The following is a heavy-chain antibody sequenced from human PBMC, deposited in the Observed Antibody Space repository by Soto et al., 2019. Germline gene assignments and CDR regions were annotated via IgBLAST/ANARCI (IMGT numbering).Heavy chain of an antibody. D-gene: IGHD1-26*01. J-gene: IGHJ6*04. CDR3: ARYRETYRPPYYYNGINL. V-gene: IGHV1-69*13. CDR2: IIPIFGTA. CDR1: GGTFSSYA. Sequence: SVKVSCKASGGTFSSYAISWVRQAPGQGLEWMGGIIPIFGTANYAQKFQGRVTITADESTSTAYMELSSLRSEDTAVYYCARYRETYRPPYYYNGINLWRRVNTSTASS.